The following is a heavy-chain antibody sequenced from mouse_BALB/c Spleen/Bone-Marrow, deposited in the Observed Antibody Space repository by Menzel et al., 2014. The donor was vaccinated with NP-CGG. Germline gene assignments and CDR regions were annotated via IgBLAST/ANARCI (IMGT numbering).Heavy chain of an antibody. D-gene: IGHD1-1*01. CDR3: ARDYCGRGWYFDV. J-gene: IGHJ1*01. Sequence: VQLVESGAELMMPGASVKMSCKASGYTFXDYWMHWVKQRPGQGLEWIGAIDTSDSYTSCNQKFKGKATLTVDESSSTAYMQISSLTSEDSAVYYCARDYCGRGWYFDVWGAGTPVTVSS. CDR1: GYTFXDYW. V-gene: IGHV1-69*01. CDR2: IDTSDSYT.